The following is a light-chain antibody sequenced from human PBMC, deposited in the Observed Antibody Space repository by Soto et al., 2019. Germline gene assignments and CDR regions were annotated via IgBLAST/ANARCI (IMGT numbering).Light chain of an antibody. CDR2: GAS. CDR1: QSVDGK. V-gene: IGKV3-15*01. CDR3: QQYPQWPPIT. J-gene: IGKJ5*01. Sequence: EIVMTQSPATLSVSPGEGATLSSRASQSVDGKLAWYQQKPGQAPRLXXXGASTRATGIPARFRGYGSGTEFTLTISSLQPADFAVYYCQQYPQWPPITFGQGTRLEIK.